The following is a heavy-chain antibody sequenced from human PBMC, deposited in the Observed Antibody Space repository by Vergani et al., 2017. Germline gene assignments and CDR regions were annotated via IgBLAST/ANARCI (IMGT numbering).Heavy chain of an antibody. V-gene: IGHV3-21*01. Sequence: EVQLVESGGGLVKPGGSLRLSCAASGFTFSSYSMNWVRQAPGKGLEWVSSISSSTSYIYYADSVKGRFTISIDNAKNSLYLQMNSLRAEDTAVYYCAGSPMSPQFCSSTSCYYYWGQGTLVTVSS. CDR1: GFTFSSYS. CDR2: ISSSTSYI. J-gene: IGHJ4*02. CDR3: AGSPMSPQFCSSTSCYYY. D-gene: IGHD2-2*01.